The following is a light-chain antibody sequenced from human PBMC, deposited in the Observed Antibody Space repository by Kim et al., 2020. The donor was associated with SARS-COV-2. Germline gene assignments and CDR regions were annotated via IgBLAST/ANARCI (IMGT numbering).Light chain of an antibody. Sequence: DIQMTQSPSTLSASVGDRVTITCRASQSIKSWLAWYQQKPGKAPKLLIYKASSLESGVPSRFSGSGSGTEFTLTISSLQPDDFATYYCQQCNRYSRTFGQGTKVDIK. J-gene: IGKJ1*01. V-gene: IGKV1-5*03. CDR2: KAS. CDR3: QQCNRYSRT. CDR1: QSIKSW.